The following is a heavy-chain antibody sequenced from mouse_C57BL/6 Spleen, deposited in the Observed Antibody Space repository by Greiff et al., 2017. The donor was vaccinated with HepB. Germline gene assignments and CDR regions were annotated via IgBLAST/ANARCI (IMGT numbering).Heavy chain of an antibody. CDR2: ISYDGSN. D-gene: IGHD1-1*01. J-gene: IGHJ2*01. CDR1: GYSITSGYY. Sequence: EVKLQESGPGLVKPSQSLSLTCSVTGYSITSGYYWNWIRQFPGNKLEWMGYISYDGSNNYNPSLKNRISITRDTSKNQFFLKLNSVTTEDTATYYCARDGLRYRFDYWGQGTTLTVSS. V-gene: IGHV3-6*01. CDR3: ARDGLRYRFDY.